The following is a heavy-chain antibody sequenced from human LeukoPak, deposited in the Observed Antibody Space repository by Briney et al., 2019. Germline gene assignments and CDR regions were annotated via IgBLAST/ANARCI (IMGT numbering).Heavy chain of an antibody. J-gene: IGHJ4*02. CDR3: AKAQGGYSYFDY. Sequence: GGSLRLSCAASGFTFRSSATSWVRQAPGKGLEWVSGISGSGGSTFNADSVKGRFTISRDNSKNTLYLQMNSLRAEDTAVYYCAKAQGGYSYFDYWGQGTLVTVSS. CDR2: ISGSGGST. V-gene: IGHV3-23*01. CDR1: GFTFRSSA. D-gene: IGHD3-22*01.